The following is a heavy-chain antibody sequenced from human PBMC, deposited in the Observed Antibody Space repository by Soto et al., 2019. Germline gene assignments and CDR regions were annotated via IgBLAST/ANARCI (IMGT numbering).Heavy chain of an antibody. Sequence: RGESLKISCKGSGYSFTSYWISWVRQMPGKGLEWMGRIDPSDSYTNYSPSFQGHVTISADKSISTAYLQWSSLKASDTAMYYCARLRQRNYDFWGGMDVCGQGTTVTVYS. CDR2: IDPSDSYT. J-gene: IGHJ6*02. CDR3: ARLRQRNYDFWGGMDV. D-gene: IGHD3-3*01. V-gene: IGHV5-10-1*01. CDR1: GYSFTSYW.